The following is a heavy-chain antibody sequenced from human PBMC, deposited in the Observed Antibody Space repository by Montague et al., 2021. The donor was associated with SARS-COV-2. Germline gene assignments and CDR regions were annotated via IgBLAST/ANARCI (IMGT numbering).Heavy chain of an antibody. J-gene: IGHJ4*02. CDR3: ASSNFFAC. Sequence: SLRLSCAASGFTFSKFGMNWVRQAPGKGLEWVSTIDPAGGATYYADSVRGRFAISRDNSKNILSLQMDSLTADDTAVYYCASSNFFACWGQGTLITVSS. V-gene: IGHV3-23*01. D-gene: IGHD6-6*01. CDR2: IDPAGGAT. CDR1: GFTFSKFG.